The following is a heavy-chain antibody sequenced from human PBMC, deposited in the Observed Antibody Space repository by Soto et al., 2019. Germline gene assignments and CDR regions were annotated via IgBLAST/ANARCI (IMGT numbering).Heavy chain of an antibody. CDR2: IKQDGSEK. J-gene: IGHJ4*02. D-gene: IGHD2-15*01. V-gene: IGHV3-7*01. Sequence: GGSLRLSCAASGFTFSSYWMSWVRQAPGKGLEWVANIKQDGSEKYYVDSEKGRFTISRDNAKNSLYLQMNSLRAEDTAVYYCARLTKPQYCSGDNCPGFFDYWGQGTLVTVAS. CDR1: GFTFSSYW. CDR3: ARLTKPQYCSGDNCPGFFDY.